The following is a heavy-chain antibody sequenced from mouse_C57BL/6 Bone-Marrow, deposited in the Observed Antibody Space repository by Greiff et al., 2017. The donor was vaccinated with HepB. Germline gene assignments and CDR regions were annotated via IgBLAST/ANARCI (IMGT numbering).Heavy chain of an antibody. V-gene: IGHV2-9-1*01. Sequence: VQLQQSGPGLVAPSQSLSITCTVSGFSLTSYAISWVRQPPGKGLEWLGVIWTGGGTNYNSALKSRLSISKDNSKSQVFLKMNSLQTDDTARYYCARSITTVVANYFDYWGQGTTLTVSS. CDR3: ARSITTVVANYFDY. J-gene: IGHJ2*01. D-gene: IGHD1-1*01. CDR2: IWTGGGT. CDR1: GFSLTSYA.